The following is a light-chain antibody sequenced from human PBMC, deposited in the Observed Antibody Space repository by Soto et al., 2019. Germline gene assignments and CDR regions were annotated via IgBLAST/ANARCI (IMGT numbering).Light chain of an antibody. Sequence: DIQMTQSPSFVSASVGDRVTITCRASQGISRWLAWYPQRPGKAPELLIYGASSLQSGVPSRFSGSVSGTDFTLTISSLQPEDFETYDCQQANSFPLTFGQGTRLEIK. CDR1: QGISRW. CDR2: GAS. J-gene: IGKJ5*01. V-gene: IGKV1-12*01. CDR3: QQANSFPLT.